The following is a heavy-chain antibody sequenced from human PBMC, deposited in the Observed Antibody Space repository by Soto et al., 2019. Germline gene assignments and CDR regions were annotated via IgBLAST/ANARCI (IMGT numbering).Heavy chain of an antibody. J-gene: IGHJ6*02. D-gene: IGHD1-20*01. V-gene: IGHV3-33*01. CDR2: IWYDGNNK. Sequence: PGGSLRLSCAASGFSFSDYGMHWVRQAPGKGLEWVAVIWYDGNNKYYVDSVKGRFTISRDNSKNTVYLQMNSLRAEDTAVYYCARGSHNWNSEKFYHYYNMDVWGQGTTVTVSS. CDR3: ARGSHNWNSEKFYHYYNMDV. CDR1: GFSFSDYG.